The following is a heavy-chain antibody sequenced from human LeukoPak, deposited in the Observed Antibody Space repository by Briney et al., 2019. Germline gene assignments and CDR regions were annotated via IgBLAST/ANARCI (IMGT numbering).Heavy chain of an antibody. V-gene: IGHV3-23*01. Sequence: GGSLRLSCAASGFTFSTYAMSWVRQAPGMGLEWVSFISGSTGSTHYADSVKGRFTTSRDNSKNTLYLQMNSLGAEDTAVYYCAKYQPDYCRGASCFANFDYWGQGTLVTVSS. CDR2: ISGSTGST. CDR3: AKYQPDYCRGASCFANFDY. CDR1: GFTFSTYA. J-gene: IGHJ4*02. D-gene: IGHD2-15*01.